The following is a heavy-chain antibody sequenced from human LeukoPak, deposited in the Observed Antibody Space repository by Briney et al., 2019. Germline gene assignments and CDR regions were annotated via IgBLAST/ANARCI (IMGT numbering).Heavy chain of an antibody. D-gene: IGHD6-19*01. CDR1: GGTFSSYA. V-gene: IGHV1-69*13. Sequence: SVKVSCKASGGTFSSYAISWVRQAPGQGLEWMGGIIPIFGTAHFAQKCQGRVTITADESTSTAYMELSSLRSEDTAVYYCVRGSRLPIVAGRIPYYFDYWGQGTLVTVSS. CDR3: VRGSRLPIVAGRIPYYFDY. CDR2: IIPIFGTA. J-gene: IGHJ4*02.